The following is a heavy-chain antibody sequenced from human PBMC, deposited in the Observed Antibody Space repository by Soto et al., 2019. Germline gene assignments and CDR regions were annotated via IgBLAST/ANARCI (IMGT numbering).Heavy chain of an antibody. V-gene: IGHV1-69*12. D-gene: IGHD1-1*01. CDR3: ASPTKPLYYYYGMDV. CDR1: GGTFSSYA. CDR2: IIPIFGTA. J-gene: IGHJ6*02. Sequence: QVQLVQSGAEVKKPGSSVKVSCKASGGTFSSYAISWVRQAPGQGLEWMGGIIPIFGTANYAQKFQGRVTITAAESTSTAYMKLSSLRSEDTAVYYCASPTKPLYYYYGMDVWGQGTTVTVSS.